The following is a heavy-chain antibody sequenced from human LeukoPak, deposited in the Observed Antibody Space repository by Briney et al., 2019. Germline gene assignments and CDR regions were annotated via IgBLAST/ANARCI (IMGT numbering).Heavy chain of an antibody. D-gene: IGHD5-18*01. CDR3: ARRRGYSYEPFDY. CDR2: INTSGNT. V-gene: IGHV4-4*07. J-gene: IGHJ4*02. Sequence: PSETLSLTCTVSGVSISSYYWSWIRQAAGKGLEWIGRINTSGNTNYNPSLKSRVSLSVDTSKNQFSLKLSSVTAADTAVYYCARRRGYSYEPFDYWGQGTLVTVSS. CDR1: GVSISSYY.